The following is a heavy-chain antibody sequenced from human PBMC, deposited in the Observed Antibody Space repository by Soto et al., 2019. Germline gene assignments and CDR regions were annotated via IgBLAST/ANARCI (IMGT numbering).Heavy chain of an antibody. D-gene: IGHD6-6*01. CDR2: INPNSGGT. V-gene: IGHV1-2*04. CDR1: GYTFTGYY. CDR3: ARSRRNIAARDKWFDP. J-gene: IGHJ5*02. Sequence: ASVKVSCKASGYTFTGYYMHWVRQAPGQGLEWMGWINPNSGGTNYAQKFQGWVTMTRDTSISTAYMELSRLRSDDTAVYYCARSRRNIAARDKWFDPWGQGTLVTVS.